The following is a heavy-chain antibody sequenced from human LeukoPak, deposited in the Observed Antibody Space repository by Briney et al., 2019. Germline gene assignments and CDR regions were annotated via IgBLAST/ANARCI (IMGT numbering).Heavy chain of an antibody. D-gene: IGHD3-22*01. CDR1: GFTFSSYS. V-gene: IGHV3-21*01. CDR3: ARVGGSYYYDSSGYYHEGDAFDI. J-gene: IGHJ3*02. Sequence: GGSLRLSCAASGFTFSSYSMNWVRQAPGKGLEWVSSISSSSSYIYYADSVKGRFTISRDNAKNSLYLQMNSLRAEDKAVYYCARVGGSYYYDSSGYYHEGDAFDIWGQGTMVTVSS. CDR2: ISSSSSYI.